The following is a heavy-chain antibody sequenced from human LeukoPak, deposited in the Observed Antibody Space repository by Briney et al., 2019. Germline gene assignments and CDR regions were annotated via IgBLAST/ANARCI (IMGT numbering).Heavy chain of an antibody. V-gene: IGHV3-74*01. CDR1: GFTFSSHL. CDR3: AKDGVVGASPPYYLDY. D-gene: IGHD1-26*01. CDR2: ISSDGTYT. J-gene: IGHJ4*02. Sequence: GGSLRLSCAASGFTFSSHLMHWVRQAPGKGLVWVSRISSDGTYTNYADSVRGRFTISRDNAKNTLYLQMNSLRAEDTAVYYCAKDGVVGASPPYYLDYWGQGTLATVSS.